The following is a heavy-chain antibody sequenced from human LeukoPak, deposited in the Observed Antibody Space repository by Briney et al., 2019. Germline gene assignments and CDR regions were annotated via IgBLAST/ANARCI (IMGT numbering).Heavy chain of an antibody. D-gene: IGHD1-26*01. J-gene: IGHJ4*02. CDR1: GGSFSGYY. V-gene: IGHV4-34*01. CDR2: INHSGST. CDR3: ARGEERTDFDY. Sequence: SETLSLTCAVYGGSFSGYYWSWIRQPPGKGLEWIGEINHSGSTNYNPSLKSRVTISVDTSKNQFSLKLSSVTAADTAVYYCARGEERTDFDYWGQGTLVTVPS.